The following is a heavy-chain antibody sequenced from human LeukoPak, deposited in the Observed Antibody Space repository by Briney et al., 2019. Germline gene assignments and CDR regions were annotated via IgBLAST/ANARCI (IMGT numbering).Heavy chain of an antibody. J-gene: IGHJ6*03. Sequence: ASVKVSCKASGYTFTGYYMHWVRQAPGQGLEWMGWINPNSGGTNYAQKFQGRVTMTRDTSISTAYMELSRLRSEDTAVYYCARGLLNYYYYYMDVWGKGTTVTISS. CDR2: INPNSGGT. D-gene: IGHD2-8*01. CDR3: ARGLLNYYYYYMDV. CDR1: GYTFTGYY. V-gene: IGHV1-2*02.